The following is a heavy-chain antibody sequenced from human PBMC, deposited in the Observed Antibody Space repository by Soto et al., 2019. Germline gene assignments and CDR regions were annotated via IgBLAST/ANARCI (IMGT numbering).Heavy chain of an antibody. J-gene: IGHJ6*02. Sequence: TVSAGFPRPSCYYGGCIRQPPRKGLEWIGSIYYSGSTYYNPSLKSRVTISVDTSKNQFTMKLSSATAADTAVYYCARQEIDYGSGSHYTGGYYSYRMDVWCQWSTVT. CDR2: IYYSGST. CDR1: AGFPRPSCYY. D-gene: IGHD3-10*01. CDR3: ARQEIDYGSGSHYTGGYYSYRMDV. V-gene: IGHV4-39*01.